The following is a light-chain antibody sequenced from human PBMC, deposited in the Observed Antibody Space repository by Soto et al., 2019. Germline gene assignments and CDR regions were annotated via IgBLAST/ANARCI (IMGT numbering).Light chain of an antibody. CDR2: DDN. CDR3: TSWTTSTTMI. CDR1: SSYIGAYNF. J-gene: IGLJ2*01. V-gene: IGLV2-14*03. Sequence: QSALTQPASVSGSPGQSIPIACTGTSSYIGAYNFLSCYQQHPGKAPKLMIYDDNNRPSGVSNRFSGSKSGNTASLTIAGPPDDDEAYYYCTSWTTSTTMIFGGGTQLTAL.